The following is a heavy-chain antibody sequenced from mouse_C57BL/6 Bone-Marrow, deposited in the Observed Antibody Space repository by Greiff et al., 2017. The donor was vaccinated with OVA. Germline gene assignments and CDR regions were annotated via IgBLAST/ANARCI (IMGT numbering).Heavy chain of an antibody. CDR2: ISSGGSYT. Sequence: DVKLQESGGDLVKPGGSLKLSCAASGFTFSSYGMSWVRQTPDKRLEWVATISSGGSYTYYPDSVKGRFTISRDNAKNTPYLQMSSLKSEDTAMYYCARRYFDVWGTGTTVTVSS. CDR3: ARRYFDV. CDR1: GFTFSSYG. V-gene: IGHV5-6*02. J-gene: IGHJ1*03.